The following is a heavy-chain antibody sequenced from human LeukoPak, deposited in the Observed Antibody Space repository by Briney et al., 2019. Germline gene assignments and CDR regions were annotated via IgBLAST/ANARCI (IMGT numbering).Heavy chain of an antibody. J-gene: IGHJ6*03. V-gene: IGHV3-23*01. CDR3: AKAKGDWDYYMDV. CDR1: GFTFSSYA. CDR2: ISGSAGNT. Sequence: GGSLRLSCAASGFTFSSYAMNWVRQAPGKGLEWVSSISGSAGNTYYADSVKGRFTISRDNSKNTLYLQMNSLRAEDTAVYYCAKAKGDWDYYMDVWGKGTTVTVSS. D-gene: IGHD3-9*01.